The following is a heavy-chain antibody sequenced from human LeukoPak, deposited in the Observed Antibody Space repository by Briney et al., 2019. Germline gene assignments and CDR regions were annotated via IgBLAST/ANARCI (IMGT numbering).Heavy chain of an antibody. CDR2: ITAYNGNT. Sequence: ASVKVSCKASGYTFTSYDINWVRQAPGQGLEWMGWITAYNGNTNYAQKLQGRVTVTTDTSTSTVYMELRSLRSDDTAVYYCARSSGSHDAFDVWGQGTMVTVPS. CDR1: GYTFTSYD. V-gene: IGHV1-18*01. J-gene: IGHJ3*01. D-gene: IGHD3-10*01. CDR3: ARSSGSHDAFDV.